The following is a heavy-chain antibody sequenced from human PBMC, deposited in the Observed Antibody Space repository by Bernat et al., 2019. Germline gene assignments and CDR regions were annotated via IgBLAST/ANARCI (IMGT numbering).Heavy chain of an antibody. CDR2: IYHSGST. Sequence: QVQLQESGPGLVKPSETLSLTCAVSGYSISSGYYWGWIRQPPGKGLEWIGSIYHSGSTNYNPSLKSRVTMSVDTSKKQVYLKLNSVTAADTAVYYCARGNDYFGMDVWGQGTTVTVSS. V-gene: IGHV4-38-2*01. CDR1: GYSISSGYY. CDR3: ARGNDYFGMDV. J-gene: IGHJ6*02.